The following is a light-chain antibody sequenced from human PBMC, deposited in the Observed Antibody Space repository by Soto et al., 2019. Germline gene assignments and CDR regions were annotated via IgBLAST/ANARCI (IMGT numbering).Light chain of an antibody. Sequence: LTQPASVSGSPGQSISISCTGTSSDVVTYNLVSWYQQHPGKAPTVLIYEGTKRPSGVPNRFSGSKSGNTASLTISGLQTEDEADYYCYSFAGSTTFSYVFGPGTKV. CDR2: EGT. J-gene: IGLJ1*01. V-gene: IGLV2-23*03. CDR3: YSFAGSTTFSYV. CDR1: SSDVVTYNL.